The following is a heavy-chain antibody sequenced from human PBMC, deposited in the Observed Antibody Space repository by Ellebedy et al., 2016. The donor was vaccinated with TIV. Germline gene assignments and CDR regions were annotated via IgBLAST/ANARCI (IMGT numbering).Heavy chain of an antibody. CDR3: ARERNELIRGGSSLDY. Sequence: SVKVSXXASGYTFNNYAITWVRQAPGQGLEWMGGIIALFGTANYAQKFQGRVTITADEATSTYYMELSSLTSEDTAVYYCARERNELIRGGSSLDYWGQGTPVTVSS. CDR2: IIALFGTA. V-gene: IGHV1-69*13. J-gene: IGHJ4*02. D-gene: IGHD3-10*01. CDR1: GYTFNNYA.